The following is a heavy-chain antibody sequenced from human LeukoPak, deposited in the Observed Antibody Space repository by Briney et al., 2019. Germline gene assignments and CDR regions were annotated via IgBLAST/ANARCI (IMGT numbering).Heavy chain of an antibody. V-gene: IGHV3-7*01. CDR1: GFTFSDYW. J-gene: IGHJ5*02. CDR2: IKQDGSEK. Sequence: GGSLRLSCAASGFTFSDYWMNWVRQAPGKGLEWVANIKQDGSEKYYADSVKGRFTISRDNSKNTLYLQMNSLRAEDTAVYYCAKDLSLGFWSGSNWFDPWGQGTLVTVSS. CDR3: AKDLSLGFWSGSNWFDP. D-gene: IGHD3-3*01.